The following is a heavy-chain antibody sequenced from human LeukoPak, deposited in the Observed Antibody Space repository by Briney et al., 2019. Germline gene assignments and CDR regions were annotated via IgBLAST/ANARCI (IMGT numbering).Heavy chain of an antibody. CDR2: INHSGST. CDR3: ARGRSRPSGFDP. D-gene: IGHD6-6*01. CDR1: GGSISSSSYY. V-gene: IGHV4-39*07. Sequence: SETLSLTCTVSGGSISSSSYYWGWLRQPPGKGLEWIGEINHSGSTNYNPSLKSRVTISVDTSKNQFSLKLSSVTAADTAVYYCARGRSRPSGFDPWGQGTLVTVSS. J-gene: IGHJ5*02.